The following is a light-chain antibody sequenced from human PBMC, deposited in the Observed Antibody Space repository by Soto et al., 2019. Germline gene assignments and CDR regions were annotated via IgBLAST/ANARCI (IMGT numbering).Light chain of an antibody. CDR1: QSVSSSY. V-gene: IGKV3-20*01. CDR2: GAS. J-gene: IGKJ3*01. CDR3: QQYGSSPFT. Sequence: EMVLTQSPGTLSLSPGERATLSCRASQSVSSSYLAWYQQKPGQAPRLLIYGASSRATGIPDRFSGSGSGTYFPLTISILEPEDFAEYYCQQYGSSPFTFGPGTKVDIK.